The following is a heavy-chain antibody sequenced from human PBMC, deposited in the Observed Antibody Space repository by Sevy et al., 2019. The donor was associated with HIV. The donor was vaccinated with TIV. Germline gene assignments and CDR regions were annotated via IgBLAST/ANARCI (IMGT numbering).Heavy chain of an antibody. Sequence: GGSLRLSCAASGFTFSSYAMSWVRQAPGKGLEWVSAISGSGGSTYYADSVKGRFTISRDNSKNTLYLQMNTLRAEDTAVYYCANWGGRDYGNYGFNWGQGTLVTVSS. V-gene: IGHV3-23*01. CDR3: ANWGGRDYGNYGFN. D-gene: IGHD4-17*01. J-gene: IGHJ4*02. CDR2: ISGSGGST. CDR1: GFTFSSYA.